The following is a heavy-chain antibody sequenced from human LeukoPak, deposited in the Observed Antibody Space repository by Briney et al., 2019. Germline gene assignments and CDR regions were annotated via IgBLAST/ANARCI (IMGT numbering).Heavy chain of an antibody. V-gene: IGHV3-23*01. Sequence: PGGSLTLSCAASGFTFSSYAMSRVRQAPGKGLGWVSAISGSGGSTYYADSVKGRFTISRDNSKNTLYLQMNSLRAEDTAVYYCAKDGPDLGQWLAKGGYYFDYWGQGTLVTVSS. D-gene: IGHD6-19*01. J-gene: IGHJ4*02. CDR1: GFTFSSYA. CDR3: AKDGPDLGQWLAKGGYYFDY. CDR2: ISGSGGST.